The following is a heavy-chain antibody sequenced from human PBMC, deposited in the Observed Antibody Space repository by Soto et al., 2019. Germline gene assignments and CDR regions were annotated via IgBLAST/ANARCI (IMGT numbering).Heavy chain of an antibody. D-gene: IGHD1-1*01. Sequence: QVQLVESGGGVVQPGRSLRLSCAASGFAFSSFGMHWVRQAPGKGLEWVAVISFDGSNKYYADSVKGRFTISRDNSKYTLSLQMNRLKAEDTAVYYCAKDTSKYSNNWPAYYGLDVWGEGTTVTVSS. CDR1: GFAFSSFG. CDR3: AKDTSKYSNNWPAYYGLDV. V-gene: IGHV3-30*18. J-gene: IGHJ6*04. CDR2: ISFDGSNK.